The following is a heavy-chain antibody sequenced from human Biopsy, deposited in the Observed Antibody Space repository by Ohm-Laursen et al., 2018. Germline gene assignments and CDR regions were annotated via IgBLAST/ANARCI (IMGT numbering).Heavy chain of an antibody. V-gene: IGHV3-21*01. D-gene: IGHD2-15*01. CDR3: ARAYPPPGRRLVVVAGDFDC. J-gene: IGHJ4*02. CDR2: ISDSGGST. CDR1: GFTFSGYG. Sequence: SLRLSCAASGFTFSGYGMHWVRQAPGKGLEWVSGISDSGGSTYYADSVKGRFTISRDNAKNSLYLQMNSLRAEDTAVYYCARAYPPPGRRLVVVAGDFDCWGQGTRVTVSS.